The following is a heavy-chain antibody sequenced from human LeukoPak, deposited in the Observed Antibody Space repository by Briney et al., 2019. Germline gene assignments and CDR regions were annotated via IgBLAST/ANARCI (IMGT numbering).Heavy chain of an antibody. Sequence: GGSLRLSCSASGFTFSSYEMNWVRQAPGKGLEWVSYISSSGGTIYYADSVKGRFTISRDNAKNSLYLQMNSLRAEDTAVYYCARDISYCTITSCSYYYYGMDVWDQGTTVTVSS. D-gene: IGHD2-2*01. CDR1: GFTFSSYE. V-gene: IGHV3-48*03. CDR2: ISSSGGTI. CDR3: ARDISYCTITSCSYYYYGMDV. J-gene: IGHJ6*02.